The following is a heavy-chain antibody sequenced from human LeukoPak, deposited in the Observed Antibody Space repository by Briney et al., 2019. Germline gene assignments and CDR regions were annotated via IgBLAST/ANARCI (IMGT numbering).Heavy chain of an antibody. Sequence: GGSLRLSCAASGFTFSSYSMNWVRQAPGKGLEWVSYISSSSSTIYYADSVKGRFTISRDNAKNSLYLQMNSQRAEDTAVYYCARVGGSYSYDYWGQGTLVTVSS. CDR1: GFTFSSYS. J-gene: IGHJ4*02. CDR3: ARVGGSYSYDY. CDR2: ISSSSSTI. V-gene: IGHV3-48*04. D-gene: IGHD1-26*01.